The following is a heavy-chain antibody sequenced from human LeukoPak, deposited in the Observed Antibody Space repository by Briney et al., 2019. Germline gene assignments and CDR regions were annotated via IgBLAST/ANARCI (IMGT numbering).Heavy chain of an antibody. V-gene: IGHV4-4*07. CDR3: ARDAKDYGAPGSDP. D-gene: IGHD4-17*01. J-gene: IGHJ5*02. Sequence: SETLSLTCTVSGGSISSYYWSWIRQPAGKGLEWIGRIYTSGSTNYNPSLKSRVTMSVDTSKNQFSLKLSSVTAADTAVYYCARDAKDYGAPGSDPWGQGTLVTVSS. CDR2: IYTSGST. CDR1: GGSISSYY.